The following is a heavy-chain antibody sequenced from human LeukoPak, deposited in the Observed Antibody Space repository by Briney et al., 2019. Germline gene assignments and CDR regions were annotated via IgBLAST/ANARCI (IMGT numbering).Heavy chain of an antibody. D-gene: IGHD2-15*01. CDR2: ISHDGSIT. CDR1: GFTFSLYA. Sequence: PGRSLRLSCAASGFTFSLYAMHWVRQAPGKGLEWVAVISHDGSITYYADSVKGRFTISRDNSKNTLYLQMDSLRPEDTAVFYCASRSGGFDYWGQGTLVTISS. J-gene: IGHJ4*02. CDR3: ASRSGGFDY. V-gene: IGHV3-30-3*01.